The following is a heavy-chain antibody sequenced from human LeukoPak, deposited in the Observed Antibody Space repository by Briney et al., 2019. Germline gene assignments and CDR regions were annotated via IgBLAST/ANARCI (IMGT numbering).Heavy chain of an antibody. CDR2: ISSNGGST. CDR3: LIESLRPYCGGDCFPLQAFDI. CDR1: GFTFSSYA. V-gene: IGHV3-64D*09. D-gene: IGHD2-21*02. J-gene: IGHJ3*02. Sequence: GGSLRLSCSASGFTFSSYAMHWVRQAPGKGLEYVSAISSNGGSTYHADSVKGRFTISRDNSKNTLYLQMSSLRAEDTALYSLLIESLRPYCGGDCFPLQAFDIWGQGTMVTVSS.